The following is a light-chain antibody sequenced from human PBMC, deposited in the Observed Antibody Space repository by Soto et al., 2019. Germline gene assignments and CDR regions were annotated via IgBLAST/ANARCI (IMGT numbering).Light chain of an antibody. Sequence: QPVLPKPASVSGSPGRWIAISYTRTSSDVGSYNSVSWYQQYPGKAPKLMIHDVNNRPSGISDRFSGSKSGNTASLTISGLHAEDEADYYCSSFTSSTSYVFGTGTKVTVL. J-gene: IGLJ1*01. CDR2: DVN. V-gene: IGLV2-14*03. CDR1: SSDVGSYNS. CDR3: SSFTSSTSYV.